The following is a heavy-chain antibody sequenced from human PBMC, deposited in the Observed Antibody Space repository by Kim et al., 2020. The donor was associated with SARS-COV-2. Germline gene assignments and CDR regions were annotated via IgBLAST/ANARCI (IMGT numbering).Heavy chain of an antibody. Sequence: RLSCAASGLLFSRHAMTWVRQAPGKGLEWVSSISGSGDSTYNADSVKGRFTISRDNSKNTVYLHMSSLRAEDTALYYCAKDILDHYGMDV. J-gene: IGHJ6*01. CDR2: ISGSGDST. V-gene: IGHV3-23*01. CDR1: GLLFSRHA. CDR3: AKDILDHYGMDV.